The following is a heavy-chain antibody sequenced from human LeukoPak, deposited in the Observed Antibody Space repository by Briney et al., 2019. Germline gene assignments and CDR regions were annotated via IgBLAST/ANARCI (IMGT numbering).Heavy chain of an antibody. Sequence: PSETLSLTCTVSGGPMSSHYWSWFRQPPGKGLECIGYIYCSGSTSYNPSLKSRLTISVDTSKNQFSLKLSSVTAADTAVYYCARGGWYQDYWGQGTLVTVSS. CDR1: GGPMSSHY. V-gene: IGHV4-59*08. CDR3: ARGGWYQDY. J-gene: IGHJ4*02. CDR2: IYCSGST. D-gene: IGHD6-19*01.